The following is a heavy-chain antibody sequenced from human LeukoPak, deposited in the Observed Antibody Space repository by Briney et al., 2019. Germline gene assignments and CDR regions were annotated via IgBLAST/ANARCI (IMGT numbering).Heavy chain of an antibody. CDR2: ISSSSSYI. D-gene: IGHD6-19*01. Sequence: GGSLRLSCAASGFTFSSYSMNWVRQAPGKGLEWVSSISSSSSYIYYADSVKGRFTISRDNAKNSLYLQMNSLRAEDTAVYYCARDSGSGWSQHYYYYYYMDVWGKGTTVTVSS. CDR1: GFTFSSYS. CDR3: ARDSGSGWSQHYYYYYYMDV. J-gene: IGHJ6*03. V-gene: IGHV3-21*01.